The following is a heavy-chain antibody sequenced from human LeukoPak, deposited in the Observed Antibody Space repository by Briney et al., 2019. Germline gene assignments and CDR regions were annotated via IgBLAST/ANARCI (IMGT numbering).Heavy chain of an antibody. CDR2: IYYSGST. CDR3: ARSPRDFWSGYGVPSFDY. CDR1: GGSISSYY. D-gene: IGHD3-3*01. J-gene: IGHJ4*02. V-gene: IGHV4-59*01. Sequence: SETLSLTCTVSGGSISSYYWSWIRQPPGKGLEWIGYIYYSGSTNYNPSLKSRVTISVDTSKNQFSLKLSSVTAADTAVYYCARSPRDFWSGYGVPSFDYWGQGTLVTVSS.